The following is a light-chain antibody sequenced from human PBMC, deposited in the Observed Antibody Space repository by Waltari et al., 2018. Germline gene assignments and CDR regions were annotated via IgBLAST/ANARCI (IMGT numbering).Light chain of an antibody. J-gene: IGKJ4*01. CDR3: QQRSNWPGGS. CDR2: DAS. Sequence: EIVLTQSPATLSLSPGESATLSCSASQSVNTYLAWYQQKPGQAPRLLIYDASNRATGIPARFVGSGSGTDFTLTISSLEAEEFAVYYCQQRSNWPGGSFGGGAKVDIK. CDR1: QSVNTY. V-gene: IGKV3-11*01.